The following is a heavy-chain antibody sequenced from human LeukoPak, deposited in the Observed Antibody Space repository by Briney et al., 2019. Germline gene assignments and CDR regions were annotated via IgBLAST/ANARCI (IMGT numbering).Heavy chain of an antibody. V-gene: IGHV3-48*02. CDR1: GFTFSSYS. CDR2: ISSSSSTI. CDR3: ARDLSNYYDSSGP. Sequence: GGSLRLSCAASGFTFSSYSMNWVRRAPGKGLDWVSYISSSSSTIYYAESVKGRFTISRDNAKNSLYLQMNSLRDEDTAVYYCARDLSNYYDSSGPWGQGTLVTVSS. D-gene: IGHD3-22*01. J-gene: IGHJ5*02.